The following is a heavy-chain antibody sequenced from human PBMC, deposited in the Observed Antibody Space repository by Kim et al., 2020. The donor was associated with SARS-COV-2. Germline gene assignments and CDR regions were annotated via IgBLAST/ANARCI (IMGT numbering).Heavy chain of an antibody. D-gene: IGHD1-1*01. J-gene: IGHJ4*02. Sequence: GGSLRLSCAASGFTFSSYDMHWVRQATGKGLEWVSAIGTAGDTYYPGSVKGRFTISRENAKNSLYLQMNSLRAGDTAVYYCARDRTGTNLFDYWGQGTLVTVSS. CDR2: IGTAGDT. V-gene: IGHV3-13*04. CDR3: ARDRTGTNLFDY. CDR1: GFTFSSYD.